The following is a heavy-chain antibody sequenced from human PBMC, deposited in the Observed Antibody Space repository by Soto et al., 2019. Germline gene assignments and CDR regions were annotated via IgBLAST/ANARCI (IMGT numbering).Heavy chain of an antibody. CDR1: GFTFSNYA. V-gene: IGHV3-30*18. Sequence: QVQLVESGGGVVQPGRSLRLSCAASGFTFSNYAMHWVRQAPGKGLEWVAVISYDGSNKCHADSVKGRFTISRDNSKNTLYLQMNSLRTEDTAVYYCAKEGGPAATTDLSEPFDPWGQGTLVTVSS. J-gene: IGHJ5*02. D-gene: IGHD2-2*01. CDR3: AKEGGPAATTDLSEPFDP. CDR2: ISYDGSNK.